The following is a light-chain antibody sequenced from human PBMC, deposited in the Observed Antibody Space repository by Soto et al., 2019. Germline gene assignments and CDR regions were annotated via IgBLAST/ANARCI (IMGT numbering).Light chain of an antibody. CDR2: GIS. CDR1: QSVSSN. V-gene: IGKV3-20*01. Sequence: EIVMTQSPATLSVSPGERATLSCRASQSVSSNLAWYQQKPGQAPRLLIYGISNRATGISDRFSGSGSGTEFTLTISRLEPEDFAVYYCQQYGSSPPQTFGQGTKVDIK. CDR3: QQYGSSPPQT. J-gene: IGKJ1*01.